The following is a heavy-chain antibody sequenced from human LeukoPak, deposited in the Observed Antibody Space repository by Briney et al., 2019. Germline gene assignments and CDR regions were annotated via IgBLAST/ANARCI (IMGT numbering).Heavy chain of an antibody. CDR1: GGYISSSSYY. J-gene: IGHJ4*02. CDR3: ARRPTTLGGVIPFDY. Sequence: PSETLSLTCTVSGGYISSSSYYWGWIRQPPGKGLEWIGSIYYSGSTYYNPSLKTRSTISVHTSKNKFSLTLNSVTAAHTAVYYFARRPTTLGGVIPFDYWGEGTLVTVSS. CDR2: IYYSGST. D-gene: IGHD3-16*01. V-gene: IGHV4-39*01.